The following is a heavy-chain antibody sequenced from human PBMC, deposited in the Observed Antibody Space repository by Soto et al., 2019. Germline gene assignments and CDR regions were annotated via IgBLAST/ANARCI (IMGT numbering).Heavy chain of an antibody. CDR1: GFTFSTYA. V-gene: IGHV3-64*01. CDR2: ISSNGRST. J-gene: IGHJ4*02. D-gene: IGHD2-8*01. CDR3: ARDRCTNGVCYAPSDY. Sequence: GGSLRLSCATSGFTFSTYAMHWVRQAPGKGLEYVSAISSNGRSTYYANSVKGRFTISRDNSKNTLYLQMDSLRAEDMAVYYCARDRCTNGVCYAPSDYWGQGTRVTVSS.